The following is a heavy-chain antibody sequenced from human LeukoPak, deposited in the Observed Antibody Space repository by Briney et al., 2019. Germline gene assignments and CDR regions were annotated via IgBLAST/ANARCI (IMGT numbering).Heavy chain of an antibody. J-gene: IGHJ4*02. CDR1: GFSFSSHW. D-gene: IGHD5-24*01. V-gene: IGHV3-7*01. CDR2: INQDGREK. CDR3: ARDGVRDGLYFDY. Sequence: GGSLRLSCAASGFSFSSHWMSWVRQAPGKGLEWVANINQDGREKQYVDSVKGRFTISRDNAKNSLYLQMNSLRAEDTTVYYCARDGVRDGLYFDYWGQGILVTVSS.